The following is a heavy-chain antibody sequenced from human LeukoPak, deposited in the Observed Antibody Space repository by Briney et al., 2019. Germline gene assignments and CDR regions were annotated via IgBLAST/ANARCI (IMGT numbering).Heavy chain of an antibody. J-gene: IGHJ4*02. CDR2: INPNSGGT. Sequence: GSVKVSCKASGYTFTGYYMHWVRPAPGQGLAWMGWINPNSGGTNYAQKFQGWVTMTRDTSISTAYMELSRLRSDDTAVYYCARAGIAAISFDYWGQGTLVTVSS. CDR3: ARAGIAAISFDY. V-gene: IGHV1-2*04. CDR1: GYTFTGYY. D-gene: IGHD6-13*01.